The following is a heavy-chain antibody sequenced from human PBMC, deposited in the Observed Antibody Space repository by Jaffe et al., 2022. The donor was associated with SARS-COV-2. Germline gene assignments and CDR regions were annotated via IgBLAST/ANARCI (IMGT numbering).Heavy chain of an antibody. CDR2: ISSSSSYI. Sequence: EVQLVESGGGLVKPGGSLRLSCAASGFTFSSYSMNWVRQAPGKGLEWVSSISSSSSYIYYADSVKGRFTISRDNAKNSLYLQMNSLRAEDTAVYYCASGMVRGVTSYYYGMDVWGQGTTVTVSS. J-gene: IGHJ6*02. CDR1: GFTFSSYS. CDR3: ASGMVRGVTSYYYGMDV. D-gene: IGHD3-10*01. V-gene: IGHV3-21*01.